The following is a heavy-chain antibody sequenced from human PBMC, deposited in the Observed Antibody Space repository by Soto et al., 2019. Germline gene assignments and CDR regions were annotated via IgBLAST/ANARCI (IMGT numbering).Heavy chain of an antibody. V-gene: IGHV4-39*01. CDR2: IYYTGNT. CDR3: ASEVSSTDGMDV. CDR1: GDSSVSSSSYY. Sequence: PSETLSLTCTVSGDSSVSSSSYYWGWIRQPPGKGQEWIGSIYYTGNTFYSPSFRSRLTISVDTSKSQFSLKLRSVTAADTATYYCASEVSSTDGMDVWGQGTTVTVSS. J-gene: IGHJ6*02. D-gene: IGHD2-15*01.